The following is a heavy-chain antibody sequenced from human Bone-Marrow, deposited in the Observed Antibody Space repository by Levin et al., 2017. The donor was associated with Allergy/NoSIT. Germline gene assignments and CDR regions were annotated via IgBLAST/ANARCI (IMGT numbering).Heavy chain of an antibody. CDR3: WGPQWLVDN. CDR2: ISPDGSMQ. CDR1: GFRFSNFW. J-gene: IGHJ4*02. D-gene: IGHD6-19*01. V-gene: IGHV3-7*01. Sequence: SGGSLRLSCTVSGFRFSNFWMSWVRQAPGRGLEWVANISPDGSMQDYVDSVKGRFTISRDNAKNSLRLQMNSLRVEDTAVYYCWGPQWLVDNGGQGTVVTVSS.